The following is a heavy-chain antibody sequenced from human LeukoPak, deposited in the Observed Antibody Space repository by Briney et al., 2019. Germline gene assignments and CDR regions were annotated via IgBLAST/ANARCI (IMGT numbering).Heavy chain of an antibody. CDR3: ARERLEATGYYMDV. V-gene: IGHV4-38-2*02. CDR2: IYHSGST. CDR1: GYSISSGYY. J-gene: IGHJ6*03. Sequence: SETLSLTCTVSGYSISSGYYWGWIRQPPGKGLEWIGSIYHSGSTYYNPSLKSRVTISVDTSKNQFSLKLSSVTAADTAVYYCARERLEATGYYMDVWGKGTTVTVSS. D-gene: IGHD1-26*01.